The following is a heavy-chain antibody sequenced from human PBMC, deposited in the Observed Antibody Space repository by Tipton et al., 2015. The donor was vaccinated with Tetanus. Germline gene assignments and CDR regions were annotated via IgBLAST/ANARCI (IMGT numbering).Heavy chain of an antibody. V-gene: IGHV3-11*06. CDR3: ARGPSGSCYDY. CDR2: ISSSSSYT. J-gene: IGHJ4*02. Sequence: SGFTFSDYYMSWIRQAPGKGLEWVSYISSSSSYTNYADSVKGRFTISRDNAKNSLYLQMNSLRAEDTAVYYCARGPSGSCYDYWGQGTLVTVSS. CDR1: GFTFSDYY. D-gene: IGHD2-15*01.